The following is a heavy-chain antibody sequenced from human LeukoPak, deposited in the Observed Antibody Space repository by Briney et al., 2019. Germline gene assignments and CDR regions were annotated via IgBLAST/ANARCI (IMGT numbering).Heavy chain of an antibody. CDR1: GFTFSSYS. D-gene: IGHD4-17*01. CDR2: ISSSSSYI. V-gene: IGHV3-21*01. Sequence: KPGGSLRLSCAASGFTFSSYSMNWVRQAPGKGLEWVPSISSSSSYIYYADSVKGRFTISRDNAKNSLYLQMNSLRAEDTAVYYCAREAPVTTYSLFDYWGQGTLVTVSS. J-gene: IGHJ4*02. CDR3: AREAPVTTYSLFDY.